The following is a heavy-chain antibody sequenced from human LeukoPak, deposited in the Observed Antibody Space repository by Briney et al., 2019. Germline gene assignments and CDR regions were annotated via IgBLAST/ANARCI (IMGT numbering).Heavy chain of an antibody. CDR2: SRAKIDSYTT. Sequence: GGSLRLSCAASGFTFSVHYMDWVRQAPGKGLEWVGRSRAKIDSYTTEYAASVKGRFTISRDESENTLYLHMNSLKTEDTAVYYCVREYYYDFPQWGQGTLVTVSS. CDR1: GFTFSVHY. CDR3: VREYYYDFPQ. J-gene: IGHJ4*02. D-gene: IGHD3-3*01. V-gene: IGHV3-72*01.